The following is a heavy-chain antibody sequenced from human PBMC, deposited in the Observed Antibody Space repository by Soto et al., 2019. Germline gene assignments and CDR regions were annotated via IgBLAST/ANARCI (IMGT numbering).Heavy chain of an antibody. D-gene: IGHD5-18*01. J-gene: IGHJ4*02. V-gene: IGHV3-30-3*01. CDR1: GFIFNNYA. CDR2: ISYDGSSN. Sequence: PGGSLSLSCAASGFIFNNYAMHWVRQAPGKGLEWVAFISYDGSSNYYADSVTGRFTISRDSSRNTLNLQMNSLRAEDTAVYYCARGDGYIYGNTFDSWGQGTLVTVSS. CDR3: ARGDGYIYGNTFDS.